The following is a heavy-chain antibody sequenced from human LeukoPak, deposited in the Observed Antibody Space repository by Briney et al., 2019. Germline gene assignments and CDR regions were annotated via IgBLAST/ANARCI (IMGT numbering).Heavy chain of an antibody. CDR3: AKDGKKWQEPLES. D-gene: IGHD1-14*01. CDR1: GFTLSSYG. Sequence: PGGSLRLSCAASGFTLSSYGMHWVRQAPGKGLEWVAVISYDGSNKFYPDSVKGRFSISRDNSNLYLQMNSLRAEDTAVYYCAKDGKKWQEPLESWGQGTLVIVSS. J-gene: IGHJ4*02. CDR2: ISYDGSNK. V-gene: IGHV3-30*18.